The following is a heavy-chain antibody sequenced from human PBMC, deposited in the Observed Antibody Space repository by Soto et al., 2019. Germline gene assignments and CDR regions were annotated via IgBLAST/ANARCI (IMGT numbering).Heavy chain of an antibody. Sequence: HPGGSLRLSCAASGFNFDNSYMSWVRQAPGKGLEWVAILYSGGKSYYAESVRGRFTISRDISKNTLDLQMNRLTADDTAVYYCSKNNVAPAFVGFEYWGQGTLFSVSS. CDR3: SKNNVAPAFVGFEY. CDR2: LYSGGKS. J-gene: IGHJ4*02. D-gene: IGHD2-2*01. V-gene: IGHV3-53*01. CDR1: GFNFDNSY.